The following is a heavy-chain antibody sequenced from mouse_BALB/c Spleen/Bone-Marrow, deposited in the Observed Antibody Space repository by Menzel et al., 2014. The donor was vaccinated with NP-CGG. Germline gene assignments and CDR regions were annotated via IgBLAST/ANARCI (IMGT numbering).Heavy chain of an antibody. CDR3: ARSDYRYDPLAY. D-gene: IGHD2-14*01. CDR1: GHTFTDYW. J-gene: IGHJ3*01. CDR2: IDTSDSYT. Sequence: QVQLQQSGAELVMPGASVKMSCKASGHTFTDYWMHWVKRRPGQGLEWIGAIDTSDSYTSYNQKFKGKATLTVDESSNTAYMQLSSLTSEDSAVYYCARSDYRYDPLAYWGQGTLVTVSA. V-gene: IGHV1-69*01.